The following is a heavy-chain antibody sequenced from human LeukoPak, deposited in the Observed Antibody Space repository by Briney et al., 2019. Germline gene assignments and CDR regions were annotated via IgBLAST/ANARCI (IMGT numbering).Heavy chain of an antibody. Sequence: GGSLRLSCAASGSTFSSYSMNWVRQAPGKGLEWVSYISSSSSTIYYADSVKGRFTISRDNAKNSLYLQMNSLRAEDTAVYYCARAPRMGYYYYYMDVWGKGTTVTVSS. CDR3: ARAPRMGYYYYYMDV. CDR1: GSTFSSYS. J-gene: IGHJ6*03. CDR2: ISSSSSTI. D-gene: IGHD2-8*01. V-gene: IGHV3-48*01.